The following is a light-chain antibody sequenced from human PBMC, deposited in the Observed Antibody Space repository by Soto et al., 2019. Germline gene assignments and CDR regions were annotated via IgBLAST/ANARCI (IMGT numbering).Light chain of an antibody. Sequence: DIQMTQSPSSLSASVGDRVTITCQACQHISNNLNWHQQKPGKAPTLLIYHASSLESGVPSRFSGSGSGTEFTLTISSLQPDDFATYYCQQYNSYSITFGQGTRLEI. CDR1: QHISNN. CDR2: HAS. CDR3: QQYNSYSIT. V-gene: IGKV1-5*01. J-gene: IGKJ5*01.